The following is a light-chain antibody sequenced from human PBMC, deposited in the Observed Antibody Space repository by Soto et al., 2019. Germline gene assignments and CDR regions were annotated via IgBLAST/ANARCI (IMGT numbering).Light chain of an antibody. J-gene: IGLJ1*01. CDR2: EVS. Sequence: QSALTQPASVSGSPGQSITISFTGTSSDVGGYNYVSWYQQHPGKAPKQIIYEVSNRPSQISNRFSGSKSGNTASLTISGLQAEDEADYYCSSYTSGSTYVLGTGTKVTVL. CDR3: SSYTSGSTYV. CDR1: SSDVGGYNY. V-gene: IGLV2-14*01.